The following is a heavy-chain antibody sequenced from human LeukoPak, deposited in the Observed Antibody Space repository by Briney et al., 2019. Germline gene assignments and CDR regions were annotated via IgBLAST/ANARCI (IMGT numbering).Heavy chain of an antibody. J-gene: IGHJ3*02. CDR1: GFTFSSYA. CDR2: ISGGGGST. D-gene: IGHD2-15*01. Sequence: PGGSLRLSCAASGFTFSSYAMSWVRQAPGKGLEWVSAISGGGGSTCYANSVKGRFTISRDNSKNTLYLQMNSLRAEDTAANDEPEDQWRGVVFMAATGPCGAFDIWGQGTMVTVSS. V-gene: IGHV3-23*01. CDR3: PEDQWRGVVFMAATGPCGAFDI.